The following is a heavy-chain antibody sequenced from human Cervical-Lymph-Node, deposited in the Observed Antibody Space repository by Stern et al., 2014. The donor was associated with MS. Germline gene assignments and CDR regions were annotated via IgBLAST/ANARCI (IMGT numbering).Heavy chain of an antibody. CDR1: GFTFSSYG. V-gene: IGHV3-30*18. J-gene: IGHJ4*02. Sequence: QVQLVESGGGVVQPGRSLRLSCAASGFTFSSYGMHWVRQAPGKGLEWVAVISYDGSNKYYADSVKGRFTISRDNSKNTLYLQMNSLRAEDTAVYYCAKDSALYSSGPTEVDYWGQGTLVTVSS. CDR2: ISYDGSNK. D-gene: IGHD6-19*01. CDR3: AKDSALYSSGPTEVDY.